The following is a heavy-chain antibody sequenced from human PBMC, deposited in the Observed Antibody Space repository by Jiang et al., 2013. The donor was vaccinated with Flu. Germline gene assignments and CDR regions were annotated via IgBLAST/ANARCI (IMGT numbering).Heavy chain of an antibody. D-gene: IGHD3-3*01. J-gene: IGHJ5*02. CDR1: GGTFSSYA. CDR2: IIPIFGTA. CDR3: ARAKDYDFWSGSTNWFDP. Sequence: GAEVKKPGSSVKVSCKASGGTFSSYAISWVRQAPGQGLEWMGGIIPIFGTANYAQKFQGRVTITADESTSTAYMELSSLRSEDTAVYYCARAKDYDFWSGSTNWFDPWGQRTLVTVSS. V-gene: IGHV1-69*01.